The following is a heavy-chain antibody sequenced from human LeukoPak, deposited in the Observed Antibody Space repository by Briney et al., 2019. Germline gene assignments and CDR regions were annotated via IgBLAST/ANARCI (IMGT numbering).Heavy chain of an antibody. V-gene: IGHV4-4*07. D-gene: IGHD3-10*01. Sequence: SETLSLTCTVSGGSISSYYWSWIRQPAGKGLEWIGRIYTSGSTNYNPSLKSRVTMSVDTSKNQFTLKLSSVTAADTAVYYCARGKGYGSGSPFDYWGQGTLVTVSS. CDR2: IYTSGST. CDR3: ARGKGYGSGSPFDY. CDR1: GGSISSYY. J-gene: IGHJ4*02.